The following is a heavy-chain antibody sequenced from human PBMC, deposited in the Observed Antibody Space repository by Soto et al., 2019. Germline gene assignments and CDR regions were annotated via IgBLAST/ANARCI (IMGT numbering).Heavy chain of an antibody. CDR1: GGSISSYY. V-gene: IGHV4-59*12. CDR2: IYYSGST. D-gene: IGHD3-10*01. CDR3: ARGSLWFGDPNWLDP. Sequence: SETPSLTCTVSGGSISSYYWSWIRQPPGKGLEWIGYIYYSGSTNYNPTLKSRVTISVDTSKSQFSLKLSSVTAADTAVYYCARGSLWFGDPNWLDPWGQGILVTVSS. J-gene: IGHJ5*02.